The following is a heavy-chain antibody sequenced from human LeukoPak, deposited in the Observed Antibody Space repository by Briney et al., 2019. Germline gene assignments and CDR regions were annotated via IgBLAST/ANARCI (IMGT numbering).Heavy chain of an antibody. Sequence: SETLSLTCVVSGGSISSGGYSWSWVRQPPGKGLEWIGYIYHSGSTYDNPSLKSRVTISVDRSKNQFSLKLSSVTAADTAVYYCARVGDIWSGYSFVKFDPWGQGTLVTVSS. D-gene: IGHD3-3*01. V-gene: IGHV4-30-2*01. J-gene: IGHJ5*02. CDR3: ARVGDIWSGYSFVKFDP. CDR2: IYHSGST. CDR1: GGSISSGGYS.